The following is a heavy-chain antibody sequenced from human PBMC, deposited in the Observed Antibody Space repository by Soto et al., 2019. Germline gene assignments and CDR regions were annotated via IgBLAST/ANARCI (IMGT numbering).Heavy chain of an antibody. CDR2: IYYTGGT. J-gene: IGHJ4*02. V-gene: IGHV4-61*03. Sequence: QVQLQESGPGLVKPSETLSLTCSVSGGSVSSGSYYWSWIRQSPEKGLEWIGYIYYTGGTKYNPSLTRRVTISADTSWNHFSLKLTSVTAADTAVYYCARLEVGLDYWGQGVLVTVSS. CDR3: ARLEVGLDY. CDR1: GGSVSSGSYY. D-gene: IGHD2-2*01.